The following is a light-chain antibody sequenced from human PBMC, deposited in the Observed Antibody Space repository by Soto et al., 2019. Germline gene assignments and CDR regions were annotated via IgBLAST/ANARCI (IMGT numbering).Light chain of an antibody. V-gene: IGKV3-20*01. CDR1: QSVRNNY. CDR2: GAS. Sequence: QPPCTLSLTTGDRATLSCRASQSVRNNYLAWLQQKPGQAPSLLISGASTRASGVPDRFSGSGSGTDFTLAISRLEPEDFPVYSGEQYCGLRPFGHGTMV. J-gene: IGKJ1*01. CDR3: EQYCGLRP.